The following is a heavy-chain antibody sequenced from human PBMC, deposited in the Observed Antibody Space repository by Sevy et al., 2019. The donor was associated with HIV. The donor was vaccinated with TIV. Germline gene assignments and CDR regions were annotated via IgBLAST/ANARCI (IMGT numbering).Heavy chain of an antibody. D-gene: IGHD4-17*01. CDR3: ARLNYGDYTAYFYF. CDR1: GFSLSTSGVG. CDR2: IYWDDDK. Sequence: SGPTLVNPTQTLTLTCTFSGFSLSTSGVGVGWIRQPPGKALEWLTLIYWDDDKRYSPSLKSGLTITKDASKGQVVLTMTNMDPVDTATYFCARLNYGDYTAYFYFWGQGTLVTVSS. J-gene: IGHJ4*02. V-gene: IGHV2-5*02.